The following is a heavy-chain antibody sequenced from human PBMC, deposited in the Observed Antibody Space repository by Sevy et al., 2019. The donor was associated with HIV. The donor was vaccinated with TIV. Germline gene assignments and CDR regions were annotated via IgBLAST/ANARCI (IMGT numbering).Heavy chain of an antibody. CDR2: ISYHGSNK. D-gene: IGHD2-2*01. CDR3: AKGVVMPVAMIDF. J-gene: IGHJ4*02. CDR1: GFTFSHYD. V-gene: IGHV3-33*06. Sequence: GGSLRLSCAASGFTFSHYDMHWVRQAPGKGRDGVAVISYHGSNKYYAESVKGRFTVSRDNSKNTLYLQMNSLRAEDTAVYYCAKGVVMPVAMIDFWGQGTLVTVSS.